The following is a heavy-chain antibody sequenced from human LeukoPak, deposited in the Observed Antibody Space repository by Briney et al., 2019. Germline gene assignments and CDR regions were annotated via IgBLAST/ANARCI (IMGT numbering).Heavy chain of an antibody. Sequence: PSETLSLTCTVSGGSISSSSYYWGWIRQPPGKGLEWIGSIYYSGSTYYNPSLKSRVTISVDTSKNQFSLKLSSVTAAGTAVYYCARRYYYGSGTDYWGQGTLVTVSS. CDR3: ARRYYYGSGTDY. D-gene: IGHD3-10*01. V-gene: IGHV4-39*01. J-gene: IGHJ4*02. CDR1: GGSISSSSYY. CDR2: IYYSGST.